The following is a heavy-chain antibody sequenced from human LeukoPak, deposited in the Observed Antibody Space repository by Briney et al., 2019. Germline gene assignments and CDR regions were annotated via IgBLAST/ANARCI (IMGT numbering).Heavy chain of an antibody. CDR3: ARGLPQHVPARGFDY. CDR1: GGSISSSSYY. V-gene: IGHV4-39*07. CDR2: IYYSGST. D-gene: IGHD6-6*01. J-gene: IGHJ4*02. Sequence: SETLSLTCTVSGGSISSSSYYWGWIRQPPGKGLEWIGSIYYSGSTYYNPSLKSRVTISVDTSKNQFSLKLSSVTAADTAVYYCARGLPQHVPARGFDYWGQGTLVTVSS.